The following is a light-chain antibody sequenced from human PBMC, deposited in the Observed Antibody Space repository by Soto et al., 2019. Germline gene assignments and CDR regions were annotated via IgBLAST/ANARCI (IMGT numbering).Light chain of an antibody. V-gene: IGKV3-20*01. CDR1: EFLSSSY. CDR3: QQQGT. Sequence: EIVLTQSPGTLSLSPGERATLSCRASEFLSSSYLVWYQQKPGQAPRLLIYAASRRATGIPDRCSGSGSATEYTLTINTLEPEDCAVYYCQQQGTFGQGTKLEIK. CDR2: AAS. J-gene: IGKJ2*01.